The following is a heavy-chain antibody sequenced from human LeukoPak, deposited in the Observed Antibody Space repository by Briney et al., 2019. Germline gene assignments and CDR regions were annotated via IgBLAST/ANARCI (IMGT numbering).Heavy chain of an antibody. V-gene: IGHV3-30*02. Sequence: GGSLRLSCAASGFTFSNYGMHWVRQVPGKGLEWVAFIRYDGSKKYYADSVKGQFTISRDNSKNTLYLQMNSLKTKDMAMYYCAKESPRPNYYYMDVWGKGTTVTISS. J-gene: IGHJ6*03. CDR1: GFTFSNYG. CDR2: IRYDGSKK. CDR3: AKESPRPNYYYMDV.